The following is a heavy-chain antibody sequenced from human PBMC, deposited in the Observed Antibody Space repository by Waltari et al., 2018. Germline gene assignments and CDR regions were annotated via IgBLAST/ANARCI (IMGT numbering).Heavy chain of an antibody. CDR2: IIPILGIA. Sequence: QVQLVQSGAEVKKPGASVKVSCKASGYTFTGYYMHWVRQAPGQGLEWMGRIIPILGIANYAQKFQGRVTITADKSTSTAYMELSSLRSEDTAVYYCARGPGGAYSSSWYEHDYWGQGTLVIVSS. CDR3: ARGPGGAYSSSWYEHDY. D-gene: IGHD6-13*01. J-gene: IGHJ4*02. V-gene: IGHV1-69*09. CDR1: GYTFTGYY.